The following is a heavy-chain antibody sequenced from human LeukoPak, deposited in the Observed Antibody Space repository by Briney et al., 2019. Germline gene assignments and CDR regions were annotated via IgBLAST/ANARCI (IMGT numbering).Heavy chain of an antibody. CDR1: GFPFSSYS. J-gene: IGHJ5*02. CDR3: ARDRSGKYYNPNWFDP. D-gene: IGHD3-10*01. CDR2: ISSSSYTI. V-gene: IGHV3-48*01. Sequence: GWSLRLSCAASGFPFSSYSMNWVRQAPGKGLEWVSYISSSSYTIYYADSVKGRFTISRDNAKNSLYLQMNSLRADDTAVYYCARDRSGKYYNPNWFDPWGRGTLVTVSS.